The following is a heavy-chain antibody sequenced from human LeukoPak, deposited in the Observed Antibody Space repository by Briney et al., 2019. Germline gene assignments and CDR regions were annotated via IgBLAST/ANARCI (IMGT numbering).Heavy chain of an antibody. V-gene: IGHV4-59*12. J-gene: IGHJ4*02. CDR3: AREGRQWLETSFDY. Sequence: SETLSLTCTVSGGSISSYYWSWIRQPPGKGLEWIGSIYYSGSTYYNPSLKSRVTISVDTSKNQFSLKLSSVTAADTAVYYCAREGRQWLETSFDYWGQGTLVTVSS. D-gene: IGHD6-19*01. CDR1: GGSISSYY. CDR2: IYYSGST.